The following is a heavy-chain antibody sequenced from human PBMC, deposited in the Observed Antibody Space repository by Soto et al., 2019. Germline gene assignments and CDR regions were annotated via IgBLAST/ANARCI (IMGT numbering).Heavy chain of an antibody. V-gene: IGHV5-51*01. CDR2: IYPGDSNT. CDR3: ARQPSIAAAGTSGYYYSGMDV. J-gene: IGHJ6*02. CDR1: GYSFTSYW. Sequence: GESLKISCKGSGYSFTSYWIGWVRQMPGKGLEWMGIIYPGDSNTRYSPSFQGQVTISADKSISTAYLQWSSLKASDTAMYYCARQPSIAAAGTSGYYYSGMDVWGQGTTVTVYS. D-gene: IGHD6-13*01.